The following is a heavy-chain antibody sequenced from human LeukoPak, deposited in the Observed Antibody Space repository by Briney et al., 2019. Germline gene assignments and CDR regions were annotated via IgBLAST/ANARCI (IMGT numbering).Heavy chain of an antibody. CDR3: AKNWDSGSFNWFDP. V-gene: IGHV3-30*18. D-gene: IGHD1-26*01. CDR1: GFTFSSYG. Sequence: PGRSLRLSCAASGFTFSSYGMHWVRQAPGKGLEWVAVILYDGSNKYYADSVKGRFTISRDNSKNTLYLQMNSLRAEDTAVYYCAKNWDSGSFNWFDPWGQGTLVTVSS. CDR2: ILYDGSNK. J-gene: IGHJ5*02.